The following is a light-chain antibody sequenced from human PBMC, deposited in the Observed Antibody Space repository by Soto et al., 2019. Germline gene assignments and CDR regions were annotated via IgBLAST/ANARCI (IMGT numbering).Light chain of an antibody. V-gene: IGLV2-23*01. CDR3: CSYAGSSTWV. Sequence: QSVLTQPASVSGSRGQSITISCTGTSSDVGSYDLVSWYQQYPGKAPKLMIFEGSQRPSGVSNRFSGSKSGNTASLTISGLQAEDEADYYCCSYAGSSTWVFGGGTKLTVL. CDR1: SSDVGSYDL. CDR2: EGS. J-gene: IGLJ3*02.